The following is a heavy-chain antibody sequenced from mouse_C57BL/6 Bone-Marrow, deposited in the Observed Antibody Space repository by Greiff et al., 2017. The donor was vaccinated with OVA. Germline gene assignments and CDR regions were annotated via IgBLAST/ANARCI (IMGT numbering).Heavy chain of an antibody. Sequence: VHVKQSGAELVRPGASVKLSCTASGFNIKDYYMHWVKQRPEQGLEWIGWIDPENGDTEYASKFQGKATITADTSSNTAYLQLSSLTSEDTAVYFCTSARAWYNLYFDVWGTGTTVTVSS. CDR3: TSARAWYNLYFDV. J-gene: IGHJ1*03. CDR2: IDPENGDT. V-gene: IGHV14-4*01. CDR1: GFNIKDYY. D-gene: IGHD2-1*01.